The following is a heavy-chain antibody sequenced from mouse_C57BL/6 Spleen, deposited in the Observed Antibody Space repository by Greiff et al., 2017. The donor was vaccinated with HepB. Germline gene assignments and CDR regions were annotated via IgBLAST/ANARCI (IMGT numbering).Heavy chain of an antibody. J-gene: IGHJ4*01. V-gene: IGHV5-9-1*02. Sequence: EVKLMESGAGLVKPGGSLKLSCAASGFTFSSYAMSWVRQTPEKRLEWVAYISSGGDYIYYADTVKGRFTISRDNARNTLYLQMSSLKSEDTAMYYCTRDEGGNYVGAMDYWGQGTSVTVSS. CDR3: TRDEGGNYVGAMDY. CDR1: GFTFSSYA. D-gene: IGHD2-1*01. CDR2: ISSGGDYI.